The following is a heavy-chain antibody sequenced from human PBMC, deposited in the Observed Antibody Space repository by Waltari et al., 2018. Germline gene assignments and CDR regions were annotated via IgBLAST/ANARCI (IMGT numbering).Heavy chain of an antibody. J-gene: IGHJ3*02. CDR3: ARGGSSYYDAYGT. V-gene: IGHV4-39*07. Sequence: QLQLQESGPGRVKPSETLSLTCTVSGVSFNDDDTYWGWIRQPPGGGLGWLGSIYSTGSTYYKTSLKSRVTISIDTPNNQFSLKLTSVTAADTAVYFCARGGSSYYDAYGTWGQGIMVIVSS. CDR2: IYSTGST. CDR1: GVSFNDDDTY. D-gene: IGHD1-26*01.